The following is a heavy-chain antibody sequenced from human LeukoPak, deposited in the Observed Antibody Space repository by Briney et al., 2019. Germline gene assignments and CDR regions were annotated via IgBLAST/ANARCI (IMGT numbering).Heavy chain of an antibody. J-gene: IGHJ4*02. V-gene: IGHV4-30-2*01. CDR1: GGSISSGGYY. CDR3: ARVGIAAAANDY. CDR2: IFHSGST. D-gene: IGHD6-13*01. Sequence: SQTLSLTCAVSGGSISSGGYYWTWIRQPPGKGLEWIGYIFHSGSTYYNPSLKSRVTISVDTSKNQFSLKLSSVTAADTAVYYCARVGIAAAANDYWGQGTLVTVSS.